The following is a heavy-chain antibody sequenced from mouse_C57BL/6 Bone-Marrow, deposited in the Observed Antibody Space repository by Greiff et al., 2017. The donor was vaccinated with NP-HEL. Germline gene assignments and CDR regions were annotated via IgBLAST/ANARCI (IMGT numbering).Heavy chain of an antibody. CDR3: AREGYGSSYVGYFDV. J-gene: IGHJ1*03. Sequence: QNGAELVKPGASVKLSCKASGYTFTSYWMQWVKQRPGQGLEWIGEIDPSDSYTNYNQKFKGKATLTVDTSSSTAYMQLSSLTSEDSAVYYCAREGYGSSYVGYFDVWGTGTTVTVSS. V-gene: IGHV1-50*01. D-gene: IGHD1-1*01. CDR1: GYTFTSYW. CDR2: IDPSDSYT.